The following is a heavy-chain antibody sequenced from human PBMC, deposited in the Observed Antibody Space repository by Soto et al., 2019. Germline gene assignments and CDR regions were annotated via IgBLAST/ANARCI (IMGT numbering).Heavy chain of an antibody. J-gene: IGHJ6*02. Sequence: SETLSLTCTVSGTSITSNNYYWGWIRRPPGKGLEWIASMYYSGNTYYNPSLKSRVTISIDTSKNQLSLKLSSVTAADTAVYYCARVSGSYYYGMDVWGQGTTVT. V-gene: IGHV4-39*01. CDR1: GTSITSNNYY. D-gene: IGHD1-26*01. CDR3: ARVSGSYYYGMDV. CDR2: MYYSGNT.